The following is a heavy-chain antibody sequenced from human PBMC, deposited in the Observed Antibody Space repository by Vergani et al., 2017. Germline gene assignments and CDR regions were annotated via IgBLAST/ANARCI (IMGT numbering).Heavy chain of an antibody. J-gene: IGHJ4*02. CDR1: GYSFTNYW. D-gene: IGHD3-22*01. CDR3: ARLYGRDSNGSKYFDY. Sequence: EVQLVQSGAEVKKPGESLKISCQISGYSFTNYWIGWVRQMPEKGLEWMGIIHPADSDTRYSPSFQGQVTISVDKSISTAYLQRSSLRASDSAMYYCARLYGRDSNGSKYFDYWGQGTLVTVSS. CDR2: IHPADSDT. V-gene: IGHV5-51*01.